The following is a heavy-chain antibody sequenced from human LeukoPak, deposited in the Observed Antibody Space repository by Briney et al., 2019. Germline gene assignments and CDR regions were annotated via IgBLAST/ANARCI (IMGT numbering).Heavy chain of an antibody. Sequence: GGTLRLSCAASGFTFSSHEMNWVRQAPGKGLEGVSYISNSGRTIYYADSVKGRFTISRDNAKNSLFLQMNSLRAEDTAVYYCARVQMYYYDSSGELDYWGQGTLVTVSS. D-gene: IGHD3-22*01. J-gene: IGHJ4*02. CDR1: GFTFSSHE. CDR2: ISNSGRTI. CDR3: ARVQMYYYDSSGELDY. V-gene: IGHV3-48*03.